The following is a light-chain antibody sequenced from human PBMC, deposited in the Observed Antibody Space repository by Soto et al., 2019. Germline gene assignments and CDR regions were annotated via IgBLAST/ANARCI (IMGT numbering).Light chain of an antibody. CDR1: SSDVGAYNY. V-gene: IGLV2-14*03. CDR2: AVS. J-gene: IGLJ1*01. CDR3: SSYTTSSSYV. Sequence: QSALTQPASVSGSPGQSITISCTGTSSDVGAYNYVSWYQQHPGKAPNVMIYAVSIRPSGVSNRFSGSKSGNTASLTISGLQAEDEADYYCSSYTTSSSYVFGTGTKVTVL.